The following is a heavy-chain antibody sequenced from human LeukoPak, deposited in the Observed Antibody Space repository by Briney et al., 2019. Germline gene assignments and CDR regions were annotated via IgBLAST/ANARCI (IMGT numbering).Heavy chain of an antibody. Sequence: SETLSLTCTVSGGSISSYYWSWIRQPPGKGLEWIGYIYYSGSTTYNPSLKSRVTVSVDTSKNQFSLKLSSVTAADTAVYYCARRPGSYSYFDYWGQGTLVTVSS. J-gene: IGHJ4*02. CDR3: ARRPGSYSYFDY. CDR1: GGSISSYY. D-gene: IGHD2-21*01. CDR2: IYYSGST. V-gene: IGHV4-59*08.